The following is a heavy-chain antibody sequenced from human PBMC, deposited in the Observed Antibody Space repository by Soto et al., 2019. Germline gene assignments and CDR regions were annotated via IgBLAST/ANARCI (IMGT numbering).Heavy chain of an antibody. CDR3: AGRPSGMDILVVRYFDL. D-gene: IGHD2-2*03. CDR1: GYTFTRYT. CDR2: INSYSSYT. Sequence: SCKASGYTFTRYTMNWVRQAPGRGLEWVSSINSYSSYTHYADSVKGRFTISRDNAKNSLYLQMSSLRAEDTAVYYCAGRPSGMDILVVRYFDLWGRGTLVTVSS. V-gene: IGHV3-21*01. J-gene: IGHJ2*01.